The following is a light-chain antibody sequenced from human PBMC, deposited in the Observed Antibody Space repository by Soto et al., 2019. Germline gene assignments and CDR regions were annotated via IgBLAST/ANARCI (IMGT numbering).Light chain of an antibody. J-gene: IGKJ1*01. V-gene: IGKV3-20*01. CDR1: QPIISNY. CDR3: QQYGSSGT. Sequence: EIVLTQSPCTLSLSPGERATLSCRASQPIISNYLAWYQQKPGQAPRLLIYGASNRATGIPDRFSGSGSGTDFTLTISRLEPEDFAVYYCQQYGSSGTFGQGTKVDIK. CDR2: GAS.